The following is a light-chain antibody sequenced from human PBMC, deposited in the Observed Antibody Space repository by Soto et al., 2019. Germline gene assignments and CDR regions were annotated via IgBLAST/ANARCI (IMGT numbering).Light chain of an antibody. CDR3: QQYDNWPPGIT. V-gene: IGKV3-15*01. CDR2: GES. J-gene: IGKJ5*01. Sequence: EIVMTQSPATLSLSPGGRATLSCRSSHSVRTSVAWYQQRPGQALSLRIYGESTRASGCPSRFTGSGSATEFTLTISSLQSEDFALYYCQQYDNWPPGITFGQGTRLEIK. CDR1: HSVRTS.